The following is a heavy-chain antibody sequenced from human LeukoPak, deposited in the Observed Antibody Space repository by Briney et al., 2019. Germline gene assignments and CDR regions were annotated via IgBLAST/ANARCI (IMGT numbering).Heavy chain of an antibody. V-gene: IGHV1-69*04. Sequence: GASVKVSCKAPGGTFSSYAISWVRQAPGQGLEWMGRIIPILGIANYAQKFQGRVTITADKSTSTAYMELSSLRSEDTAVYYCARAPSSERYYDFWSGYSNLGYYYYGMDVWGQGTTVTVSS. CDR1: GGTFSSYA. D-gene: IGHD3-3*01. J-gene: IGHJ6*02. CDR2: IIPILGIA. CDR3: ARAPSSERYYDFWSGYSNLGYYYYGMDV.